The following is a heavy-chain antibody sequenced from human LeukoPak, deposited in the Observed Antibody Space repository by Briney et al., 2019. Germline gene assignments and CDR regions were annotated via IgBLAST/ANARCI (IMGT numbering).Heavy chain of an antibody. CDR1: GYSINSGFY. Sequence: PSETLSLTCAVSGYSINSGFYWSWIQQAPGRGLEYIGNIYHTGSTYYRPSLKSRVTISVDTAKNQFSLGLSSVTAADTAVYYCAREGAVATSAAIQDWGLGTLVTVSS. D-gene: IGHD3-16*01. V-gene: IGHV4-38-2*02. CDR2: IYHTGST. J-gene: IGHJ1*01. CDR3: AREGAVATSAAIQD.